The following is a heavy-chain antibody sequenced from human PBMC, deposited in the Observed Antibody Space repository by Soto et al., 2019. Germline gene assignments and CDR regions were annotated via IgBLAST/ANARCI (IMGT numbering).Heavy chain of an antibody. CDR2: INPSGGST. V-gene: IGHV1-46*01. CDR1: GYTFSTYY. J-gene: IGHJ5*02. CDR3: ARAQIVAGTGWLDP. Sequence: ASVKVSCKASGYTFSTYYMHWVRQAPGQGYEWMGIINPSGGSTTYAQKFQGRVTMTRDTSTTTVYMELSSLKSEDTAVYYCARAQIVAGTGWLDPWGQGTLVTVSS. D-gene: IGHD6-19*01.